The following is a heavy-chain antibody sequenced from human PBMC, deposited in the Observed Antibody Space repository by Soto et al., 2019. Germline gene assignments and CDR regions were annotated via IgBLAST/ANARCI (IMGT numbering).Heavy chain of an antibody. CDR1: GDSVSSNSAA. CDR3: ARVEVFVVVPAAIPYYYYGMDV. Sequence: SQTLSLTCAISGDSVSSNSAAWNWIRQSPSRGLEWLGKTYYRSKWYNDYAVSVKSRITINPDTSKNQFSLQLNSVTPEDTAVYYCARVEVFVVVPAAIPYYYYGMDVWGQGATVTV. V-gene: IGHV6-1*01. J-gene: IGHJ6*02. D-gene: IGHD2-2*01. CDR2: TYYRSKWYN.